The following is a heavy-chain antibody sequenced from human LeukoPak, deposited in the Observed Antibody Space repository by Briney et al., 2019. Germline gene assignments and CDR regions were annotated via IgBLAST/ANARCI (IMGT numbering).Heavy chain of an antibody. Sequence: SETLSLTCTVSGGSISSSSYYWSWIRQPAGKGLEWIGRIYTSGSTNYNPSLKSRVTMSVDTSKNQFSLKLSSVTAVDTAVYYCARDLGSGWYGGFDYWGQGTLVTVSS. V-gene: IGHV4-61*02. D-gene: IGHD6-19*01. CDR1: GGSISSSSYY. CDR3: ARDLGSGWYGGFDY. J-gene: IGHJ4*02. CDR2: IYTSGST.